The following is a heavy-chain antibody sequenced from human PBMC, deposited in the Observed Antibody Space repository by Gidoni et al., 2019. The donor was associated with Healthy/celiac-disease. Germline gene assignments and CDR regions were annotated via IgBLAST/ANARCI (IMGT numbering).Heavy chain of an antibody. CDR1: GGSISSYY. D-gene: IGHD3-22*01. CDR3: AKDTLYDSSSYYYPYAFDI. V-gene: IGHV4-4*07. Sequence: QVQLQESGPGLVKPSEILSLTCTVSGGSISSYYWSWIRQSAGKGLEWIGRIYTSRSTDYNPSLKDRVTMSVDTSKNQFTLKLSSVTTADTAVYYCAKDTLYDSSSYYYPYAFDIWGQGTMVTVSS. CDR2: IYTSRST. J-gene: IGHJ3*02.